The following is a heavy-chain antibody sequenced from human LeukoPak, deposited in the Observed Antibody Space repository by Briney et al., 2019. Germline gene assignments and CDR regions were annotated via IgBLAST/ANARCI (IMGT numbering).Heavy chain of an antibody. D-gene: IGHD2-21*01. V-gene: IGHV3-9*01. J-gene: IGHJ6*02. CDR1: GFTFDDYA. CDR3: AKDKVSIPYGMDV. CDR2: INWNGGTI. Sequence: PGRSLRLSCAASGFTFDDYAMHWVRLAPGKGLEWISGINWNGGTIVYADPVKGRFSISRDNAKNTLYLQMDSLRPDDTALYFCAKDKVSIPYGMDVWGQGTTVIVS.